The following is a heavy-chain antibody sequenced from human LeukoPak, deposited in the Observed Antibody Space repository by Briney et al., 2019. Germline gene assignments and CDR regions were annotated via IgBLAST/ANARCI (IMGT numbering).Heavy chain of an antibody. V-gene: IGHV3-66*02. CDR3: ARGEDDFWSGYYLNY. CDR2: IYSGGST. CDR1: GFTVSSNY. Sequence: PGGSLRLSCAASGFTVSSNYMSWVRQAPGKGLEWVSVIYSGGSTYYADSVKGRFTISRDNSKNTLYLQMNSLSAEDTAVYYCARGEDDFWSGYYLNYWGQGTLVTVSS. D-gene: IGHD3-3*01. J-gene: IGHJ4*02.